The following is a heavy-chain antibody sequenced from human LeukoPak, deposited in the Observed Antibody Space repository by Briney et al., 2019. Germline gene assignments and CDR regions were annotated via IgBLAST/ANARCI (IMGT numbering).Heavy chain of an antibody. CDR3: ARDSDTIFGVVITPIDY. D-gene: IGHD3-3*01. V-gene: IGHV3-21*01. Sequence: PGVSLRLSCAASGFTFSSYSMNWVRQAPGKGLEWVSSISSSSSYIYYADSVKGRFTISRDNAKNSLYLQMNSLRAEDTAVYYCARDSDTIFGVVITPIDYWGQGTLVTVSS. CDR1: GFTFSSYS. J-gene: IGHJ4*02. CDR2: ISSSSSYI.